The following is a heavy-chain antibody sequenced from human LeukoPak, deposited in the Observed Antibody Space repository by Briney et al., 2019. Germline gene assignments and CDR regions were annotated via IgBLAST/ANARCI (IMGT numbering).Heavy chain of an antibody. D-gene: IGHD3-16*01. CDR1: GYSISSGYY. J-gene: IGHJ4*02. CDR2: INHSGST. Sequence: SETLSLTCTVSGYSISSGYYWSWIRQPPGKGLEWIGEINHSGSTKYNPSLKSRVTISVDTSKNQFSLKLSSVTAADTAVYYCASITFGGVIDRGYWGQGTLVTVSS. CDR3: ASITFGGVIDRGY. V-gene: IGHV4-38-2*02.